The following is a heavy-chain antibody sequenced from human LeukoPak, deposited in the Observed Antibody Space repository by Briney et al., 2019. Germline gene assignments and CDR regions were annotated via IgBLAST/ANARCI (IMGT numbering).Heavy chain of an antibody. Sequence: GGSLRLSCAASGFTFDDYAMHWVRQAPGKGLEWVSGISWNSGSIGYADSVKGRFTISRDNAKNSLYLQMNSLRAEDTAVYYCARVYSGYDYDYWGQGTLVTVSS. V-gene: IGHV3-9*01. D-gene: IGHD5-12*01. J-gene: IGHJ4*02. CDR3: ARVYSGYDYDY. CDR2: ISWNSGSI. CDR1: GFTFDDYA.